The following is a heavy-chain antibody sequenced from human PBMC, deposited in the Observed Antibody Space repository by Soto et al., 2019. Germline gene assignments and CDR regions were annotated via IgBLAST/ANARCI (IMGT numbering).Heavy chain of an antibody. V-gene: IGHV1-69*12. CDR2: IIPIFGTA. CDR1: GGTFSSYA. D-gene: IGHD3-22*01. J-gene: IGHJ5*02. CDR3: ARDRGPSSGYYPYWFDP. Sequence: QVQLVQSGAEVKKPGSSVKVSCKASGGTFSSYAISWVRQAPGQGLEWMGEIIPIFGTANYAQQFQGRVTITADESTRTAYMELCSLRYDDTAVYYCARDRGPSSGYYPYWFDPWGQGTLVSVSS.